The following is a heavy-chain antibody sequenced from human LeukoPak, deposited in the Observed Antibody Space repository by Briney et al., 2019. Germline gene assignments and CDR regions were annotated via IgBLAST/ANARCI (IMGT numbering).Heavy chain of an antibody. J-gene: IGHJ4*02. CDR1: GFTFRSYV. V-gene: IGHV3-23*01. Sequence: GGSLRLSCAASGFTFRSYVMSWVRLAPGKGLEWVSGLNTDGAWIYYADSVKGRFTISRDNSKNTLHLQMSSLRAEDTALYYCVKDRCDRATCPEVWGQGTLVTVSS. D-gene: IGHD1-14*01. CDR3: VKDRCDRATCPEV. CDR2: LNTDGAWI.